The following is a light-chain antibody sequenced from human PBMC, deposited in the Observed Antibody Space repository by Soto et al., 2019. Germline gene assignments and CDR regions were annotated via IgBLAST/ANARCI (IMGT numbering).Light chain of an antibody. CDR3: QQRNSTLYT. V-gene: IGKV1-39*01. CDR2: AAS. CDR1: QSISSY. J-gene: IGKJ2*01. Sequence: DIQMTQSPSSLSASVGDRVTITCRASQSISSYLNWYQQKPGKAPKLLIYAASSLQSGVPSRFSGSGSGTDFTLTISSLQPEDFATYYCQQRNSTLYTFGRGTKLEIK.